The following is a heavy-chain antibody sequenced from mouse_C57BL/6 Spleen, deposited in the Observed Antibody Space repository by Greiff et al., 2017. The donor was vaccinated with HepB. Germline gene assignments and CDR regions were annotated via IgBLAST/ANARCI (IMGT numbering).Heavy chain of an antibody. CDR1: GYTFTSYG. Sequence: VQLVESGAELARPGASVKLSCKASGYTFTSYGISWVKQRTGQGLEWIGEIYPRSGNTYYNEKFKGKATLTADKSSSTAYMELRSLTSEDSAVYFCARRNWDQYFDYWGQGTTLTVSS. V-gene: IGHV1-81*01. CDR2: IYPRSGNT. J-gene: IGHJ2*01. D-gene: IGHD4-1*01. CDR3: ARRNWDQYFDY.